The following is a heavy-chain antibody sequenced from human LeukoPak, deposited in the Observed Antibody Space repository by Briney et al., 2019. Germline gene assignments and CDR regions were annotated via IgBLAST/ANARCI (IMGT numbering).Heavy chain of an antibody. J-gene: IGHJ5*02. Sequence: QTGGSLRLSCAAPRLTFSSYWMHWVRQAPGKGLVWVSRINSDGSSTSYADSVKGRFTISRDNAKNTLYLQMNSLRAEDTAVYYCVGVSSIAARPGGRFDPWGQGTLVTVSS. V-gene: IGHV3-74*01. CDR1: RLTFSSYW. D-gene: IGHD6-6*01. CDR3: VGVSSIAARPGGRFDP. CDR2: INSDGSST.